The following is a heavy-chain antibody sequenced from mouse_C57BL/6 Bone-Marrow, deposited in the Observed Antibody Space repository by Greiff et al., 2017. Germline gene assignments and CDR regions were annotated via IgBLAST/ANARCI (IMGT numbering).Heavy chain of an antibody. D-gene: IGHD3-2*02. Sequence: EVQVVESGAELVRPGASVKLSCTASGFNIKDDYMHWVKQRPEQGLEWIGWIDPENGDTEYAAKFQGKANITADTSSNTAYLQLSSLTSEDTAVYYCTLSQALFDYWGQGTTLTVSS. CDR3: TLSQALFDY. CDR2: IDPENGDT. J-gene: IGHJ2*01. CDR1: GFNIKDDY. V-gene: IGHV14-4*01.